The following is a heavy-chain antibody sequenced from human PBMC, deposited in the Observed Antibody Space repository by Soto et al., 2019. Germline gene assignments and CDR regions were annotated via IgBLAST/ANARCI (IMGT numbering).Heavy chain of an antibody. CDR3: ENVTHRGPIAVAGPLGS. J-gene: IGHJ4*02. D-gene: IGHD6-19*01. Sequence: QVHLVQSGAEVKKPGASVNVSCQASGSITNHHMHWVRQAPGQGLAWMGIFNPSGLSTTYAQTFQGRVTITRDTSTSTDYMALSSLTSEDTAVYFCENVTHRGPIAVAGPLGSWGQGTLVIVSS. CDR2: FNPSGLST. CDR1: GSITNHH. V-gene: IGHV1-46*01.